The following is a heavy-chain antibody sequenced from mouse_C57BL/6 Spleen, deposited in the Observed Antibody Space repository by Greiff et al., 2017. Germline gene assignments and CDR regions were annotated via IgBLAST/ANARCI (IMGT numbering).Heavy chain of an antibody. J-gene: IGHJ1*03. CDR3: ARIYYYGSSYDFDV. CDR1: GYSITSGYY. Sequence: VQLKESGPGLVKPSQSLSLTCSVTGYSITSGYYWNWIRQFPGNKLEWMGYISYDGSNNYNPSLKNRISITRDTSKNQFFLKLNSVTTEDTATYYCARIYYYGSSYDFDVWGTGTTVTVSS. D-gene: IGHD1-1*01. V-gene: IGHV3-6*01. CDR2: ISYDGSN.